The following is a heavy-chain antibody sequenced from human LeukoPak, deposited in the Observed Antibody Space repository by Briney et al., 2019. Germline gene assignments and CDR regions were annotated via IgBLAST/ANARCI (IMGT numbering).Heavy chain of an antibody. CDR3: AREPDYYYYGMDV. CDR2: IYTSGST. D-gene: IGHD1-14*01. Sequence: PPQTLSLTCTVSGGSISSGSYYWSWIRQPAGKGLEWIGRIYTSGSTNYNPSLKSRVTISVDTSKNQFSLKLSSVTAADTAVYYCAREPDYYYYGMDVWGQGTTVTVSS. CDR1: GGSISSGSYY. V-gene: IGHV4-61*02. J-gene: IGHJ6*02.